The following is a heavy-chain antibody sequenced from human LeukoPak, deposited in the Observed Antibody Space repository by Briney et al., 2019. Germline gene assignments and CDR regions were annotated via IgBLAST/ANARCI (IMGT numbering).Heavy chain of an antibody. D-gene: IGHD3-3*01. V-gene: IGHV4-59*12. CDR3: AREPLRFLEWLPDAFDI. J-gene: IGHJ3*02. CDR2: IYYSGST. Sequence: SETLSLTCSVSGGSISSFYWSWIRQPPGKGLEWFGYIYYSGSTNYNPSLKSRVTISVDTSKNQFSLKLSSVTAADTAVYYCAREPLRFLEWLPDAFDIWGQGTMVTVSS. CDR1: GGSISSFY.